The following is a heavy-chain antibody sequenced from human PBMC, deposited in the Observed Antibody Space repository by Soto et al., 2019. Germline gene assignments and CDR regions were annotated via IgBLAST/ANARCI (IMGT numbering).Heavy chain of an antibody. CDR2: ISAYNGNT. CDR3: ARSYYDFWSGYYALDY. CDR1: GYTFTTYG. V-gene: IGHV1-18*01. J-gene: IGHJ4*02. D-gene: IGHD3-3*01. Sequence: ASVKVSCKASGYTFTTYGISGGRQAPGQGLEWMGWISAYNGNTNYAQKLQGRVTMTTDTSTSTAYLELRSLRSDDTAVYYCARSYYDFWSGYYALDYWGQGTLVTVSS.